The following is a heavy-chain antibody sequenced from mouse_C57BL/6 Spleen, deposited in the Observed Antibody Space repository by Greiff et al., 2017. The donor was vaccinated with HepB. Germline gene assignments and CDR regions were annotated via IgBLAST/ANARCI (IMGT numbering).Heavy chain of an antibody. CDR3: TSHYYGSSYFDY. V-gene: IGHV14-4*01. CDR1: GFNIKDDY. J-gene: IGHJ2*01. CDR2: IDPENGDT. D-gene: IGHD1-1*01. Sequence: EVQLQQSGAELVRPGASVKLSCTASGFNIKDDYMHWVKQRPEQGLEWIGWIDPENGDTEYASKFQGKATITAETSSNTAYLQLSSLTSEDTAVYYCTSHYYGSSYFDYWGQGTTLTVSS.